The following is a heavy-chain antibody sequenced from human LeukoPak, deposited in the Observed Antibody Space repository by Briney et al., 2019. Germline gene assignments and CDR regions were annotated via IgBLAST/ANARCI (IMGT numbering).Heavy chain of an antibody. V-gene: IGHV3-30*02. CDR3: AKETYDILTGFDY. D-gene: IGHD3-9*01. CDR1: GFTFSSYG. J-gene: IGHJ4*02. Sequence: QPGGSLRLSCAASGFTFSSYGMHWVRQAPGKGLEWVAFIRYDGSNKYYADSVKGRFTISRDNSMNTLYLQMNSLRAEDTAVYYCAKETYDILTGFDYWGQGTLVTVSS. CDR2: IRYDGSNK.